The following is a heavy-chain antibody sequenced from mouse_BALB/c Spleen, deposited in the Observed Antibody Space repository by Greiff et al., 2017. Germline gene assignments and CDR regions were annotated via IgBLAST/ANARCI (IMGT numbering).Heavy chain of an antibody. V-gene: IGHV1-5*01. Sequence: VQLKESGTVLARPGASVKMSCKASGYTFTSYWMHWVKQRPGQGLEWIGAIYPGNSDTSYNQKFKGKAKLTAVTSTSTAYMELSSLTNEDSAVYYCTKSYGSFTWFAYWGQGTLVTVSA. J-gene: IGHJ3*01. CDR3: TKSYGSFTWFAY. CDR2: IYPGNSDT. D-gene: IGHD1-1*01. CDR1: GYTFTSYW.